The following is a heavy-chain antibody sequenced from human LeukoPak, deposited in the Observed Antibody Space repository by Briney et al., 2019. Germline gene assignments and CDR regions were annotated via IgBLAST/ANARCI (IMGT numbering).Heavy chain of an antibody. J-gene: IGHJ5*02. CDR1: GGSISSYY. D-gene: IGHD6-6*01. Sequence: SETLSLTCTVSGGSISSYYWNWIRQTPGKGLECIGRILSSGCNNYNASLKRRGPMAIHTSEHQLPLKLSSVTAADTSVYYCARGSQVSVYPNPYNWFDPWGQGTLVTVSS. CDR3: ARGSQVSVYPNPYNWFDP. V-gene: IGHV4-4*07. CDR2: ILSSGCN.